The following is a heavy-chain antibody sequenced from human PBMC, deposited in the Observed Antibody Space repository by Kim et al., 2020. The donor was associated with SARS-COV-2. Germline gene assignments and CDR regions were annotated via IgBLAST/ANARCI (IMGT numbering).Heavy chain of an antibody. CDR3: ARDYAGSPDY. D-gene: IGHD3-10*01. V-gene: IGHV1-2*05. J-gene: IGHJ4*02. CDR1: GYTFTNHY. CDR2: INPNTGGK. Sequence: ASVKVSCKASGYTFTNHYIHWVRQAPGQGLEWMGRINPNTGGKNYAQKFQGRVSMTRDTSISTAYMELSSLGSDDTVVYYCARDYAGSPDYWGQGTLVNV.